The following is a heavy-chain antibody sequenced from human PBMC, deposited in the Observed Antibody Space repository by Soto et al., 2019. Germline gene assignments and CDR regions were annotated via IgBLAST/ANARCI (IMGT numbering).Heavy chain of an antibody. V-gene: IGHV1-69*13. CDR3: AKDVGFQQHLFVFDI. Sequence: GASVKVSCKASGGTFTDYAFSWVRQAPGQGLEWMGGIIPMFRSSNFAQKFQDRLTIFADASAGTAYMELSSLRSDDTAIYYCAKDVGFQQHLFVFDIWGQGTLVTVSS. D-gene: IGHD3-10*02. J-gene: IGHJ4*02. CDR1: GGTFTDYA. CDR2: IIPMFRSS.